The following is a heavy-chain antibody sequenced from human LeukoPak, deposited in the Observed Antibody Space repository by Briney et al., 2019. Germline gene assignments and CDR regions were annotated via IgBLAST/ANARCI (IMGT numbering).Heavy chain of an antibody. CDR1: GFTFSDYY. CDR3: ARDMAWQQLATGGYYYYYMDV. V-gene: IGHV3-11*04. D-gene: IGHD6-13*01. J-gene: IGHJ6*03. CDR2: ISSSGSTI. Sequence: PGGSLRLSCAASGFTFSDYYMSWIRQAPGKGLEWVSSISSSGSTIYYADSVKGRFTISRDNAKNSLYLQMNSLRAEDTAVYYCARDMAWQQLATGGYYYYYMDVWGKGTTVTVSS.